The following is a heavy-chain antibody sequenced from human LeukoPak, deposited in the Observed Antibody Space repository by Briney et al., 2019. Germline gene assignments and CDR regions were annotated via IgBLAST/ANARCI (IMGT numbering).Heavy chain of an antibody. J-gene: IGHJ4*02. CDR3: VKITSVTGGDC. CDR1: GFTFSSYA. CDR2: ISNNGGSS. V-gene: IGHV3-64D*09. D-gene: IGHD1-1*01. Sequence: GGSLRLSCSASGFTFSSYAMYWVRQAPGKGLEYVSGISNNGGSSFYADSVKGRFTISRDNSKNTLYLQMSSLRAEDTAVYYCVKITSVTGGDCWGQGTRLTVSS.